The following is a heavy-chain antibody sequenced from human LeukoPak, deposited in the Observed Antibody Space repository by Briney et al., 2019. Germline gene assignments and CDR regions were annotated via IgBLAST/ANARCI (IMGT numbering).Heavy chain of an antibody. CDR3: ARTSWFGVDY. CDR2: IDPSDSYT. J-gene: IGHJ4*02. V-gene: IGHV5-10-1*01. D-gene: IGHD3-10*01. CDR1: GPSFTSYW. Sequence: GASLQISCKGYGPSFTSYWISWVRQLPGKGLEWMGRIDPSDSYTNYSPSFQGHVTISADKSISTAYLQWSSLAASDTAMYYCARTSWFGVDYWGQGTLVTVSS.